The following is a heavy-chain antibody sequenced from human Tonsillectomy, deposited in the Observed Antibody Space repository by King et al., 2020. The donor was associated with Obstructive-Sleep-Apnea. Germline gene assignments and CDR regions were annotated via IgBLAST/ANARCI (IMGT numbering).Heavy chain of an antibody. D-gene: IGHD2-2*01. CDR1: GFTFSSYW. Sequence: VQLVESGGGLVQPGGSLRLSCAASGFTFSSYWMHWVRQAPGKGLVWVSRINSDGSSTSYADSVKGRFTISRDNAKNTLYLQMNSLRAEDTAVYYCARVGYCSSTSCYFNWFDPWGQGTLVTVSS. CDR2: INSDGSST. V-gene: IGHV3-74*01. CDR3: ARVGYCSSTSCYFNWFDP. J-gene: IGHJ5*02.